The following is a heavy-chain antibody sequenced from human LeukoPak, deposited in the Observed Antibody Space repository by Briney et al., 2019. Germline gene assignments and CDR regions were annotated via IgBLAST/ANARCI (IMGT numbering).Heavy chain of an antibody. J-gene: IGHJ4*02. CDR2: IYYSGST. Sequence: SETLSLTCTVSGGSISSYYWSWIRQPPGKGLEWIGSIYYSGSTYYNPSLKSRVTISVDTSKNQFSLKLSSVTAADTAVYYCAREDSGSYSSNYWGQGTLVTVSS. CDR3: AREDSGSYSSNY. V-gene: IGHV4-59*12. CDR1: GGSISSYY. D-gene: IGHD1-26*01.